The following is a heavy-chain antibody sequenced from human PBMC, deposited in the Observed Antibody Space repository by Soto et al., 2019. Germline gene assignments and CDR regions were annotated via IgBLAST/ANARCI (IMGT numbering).Heavy chain of an antibody. CDR1: GGSFSGYY. J-gene: IGHJ6*02. Sequence: PSETLSLTCAFYGGSFSGYYWSWIRQPPGKGLEWIGEINHSGSTNYNPSLKSRVTISVDTSKNQFSLKLSSVTAADTAVYYCARGGAVVRIYYYYYGMDVWGQGTTVTVSS. CDR3: ARGGAVVRIYYYYYGMDV. CDR2: INHSGST. V-gene: IGHV4-34*01. D-gene: IGHD2-15*01.